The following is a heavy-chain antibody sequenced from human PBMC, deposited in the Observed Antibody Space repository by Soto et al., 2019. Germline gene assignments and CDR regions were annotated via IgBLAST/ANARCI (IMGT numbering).Heavy chain of an antibody. J-gene: IGHJ6*02. V-gene: IGHV5-10-1*01. CDR2: IDPSDSYN. CDR1: GYSFTSYW. Sequence: PGESLKIYWRGSGYSFTSYWISWVRQMPGKGVALMGMIDPSDSYNNYSPSFQGNVTISAEKSISTAYPQWRSLKASDTAMYYCAISSYSSRWYRGDYDFGMDXWGQGASVTGS. CDR3: AISSYSSRWYRGDYDFGMDX. D-gene: IGHD6-13*01.